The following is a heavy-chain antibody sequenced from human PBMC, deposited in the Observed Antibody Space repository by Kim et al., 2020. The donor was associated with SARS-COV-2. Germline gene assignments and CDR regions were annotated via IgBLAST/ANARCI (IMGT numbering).Heavy chain of an antibody. V-gene: IGHV3-23*01. CDR3: AKRLGSGSYIYYYYGMDV. Sequence: GGSLRLSCAASGFTFSSYAMSWVRQAPGKGLEWVSAISGSGGSTYYADSVKGRFTISRDNSKNTLYLQMNSLRAEDTAVYYCAKRLGSGSYIYYYYGMDVWGQGTTVTVSS. CDR2: ISGSGGST. J-gene: IGHJ6*02. D-gene: IGHD3-10*01. CDR1: GFTFSSYA.